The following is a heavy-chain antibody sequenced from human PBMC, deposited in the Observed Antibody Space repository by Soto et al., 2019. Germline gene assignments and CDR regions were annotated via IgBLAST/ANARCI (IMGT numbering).Heavy chain of an antibody. Sequence: EVQLVESGGGLVQPGGSLRLSCVASGFTFSSYWMSWVRQAPGKGLEWVANIKQDGSEKYYVDSVKGRFTISRDNAKNSVYLQMNSLRAEDTGVYYCARDLASTTIPNYWGQGTLVTVSS. J-gene: IGHJ4*02. CDR1: GFTFSSYW. CDR2: IKQDGSEK. D-gene: IGHD4-17*01. V-gene: IGHV3-7*04. CDR3: ARDLASTTIPNY.